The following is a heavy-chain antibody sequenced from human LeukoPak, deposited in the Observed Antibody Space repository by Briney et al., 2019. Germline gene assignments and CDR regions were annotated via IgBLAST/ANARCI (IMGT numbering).Heavy chain of an antibody. J-gene: IGHJ4*02. D-gene: IGHD3-22*01. CDR2: ISGSGDNT. CDR3: AKGSYYDSSGTYYFDY. Sequence: GGSLRLSCAPSGFTFSSYAMSWVRQAPGKGLEWVSAISGSGDNTYYADSVKGRFTISRDNSKNTLYLQMNSLRAEDTALYYCAKGSYYDSSGTYYFDYWGQGTLVTVSS. CDR1: GFTFSSYA. V-gene: IGHV3-23*01.